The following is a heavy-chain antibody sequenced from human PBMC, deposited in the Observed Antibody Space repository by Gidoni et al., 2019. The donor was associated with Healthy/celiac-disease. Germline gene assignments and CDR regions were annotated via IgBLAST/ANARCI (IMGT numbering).Heavy chain of an antibody. V-gene: IGHV1-69*01. CDR1: GGTFSSYA. D-gene: IGHD2-2*01. Sequence: QVQLVQSGAEVKKPGSSVKVSCKASGGTFSSYAISWVRQAPGHGLEWMGGIIPILGTASYAQKFQGRVTITADEATSTAYMELSSLRSEDTAVYYCARTYCSSTSCYRGRFDPWGQGTLVTVSS. CDR2: IIPILGTA. CDR3: ARTYCSSTSCYRGRFDP. J-gene: IGHJ5*02.